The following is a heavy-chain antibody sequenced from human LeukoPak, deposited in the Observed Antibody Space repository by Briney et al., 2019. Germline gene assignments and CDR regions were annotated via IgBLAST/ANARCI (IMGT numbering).Heavy chain of an antibody. V-gene: IGHV3-30*18. CDR2: ISYDGSNK. J-gene: IGHJ4*02. D-gene: IGHD4-23*01. CDR3: AKDDGGFDY. CDR1: GFTFSSYG. Sequence: PGGSLRLSCAASGFTFSSYGMHWVRQAPGKGLEWVAVISYDGSNKYYADSVEGRFTISRDNSKNTLYLQMNSLRAEDTAVYYCAKDDGGFDYWGQGTLVTVSS.